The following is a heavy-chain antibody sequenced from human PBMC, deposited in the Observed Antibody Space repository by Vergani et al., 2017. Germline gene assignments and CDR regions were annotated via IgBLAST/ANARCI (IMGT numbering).Heavy chain of an antibody. Sequence: EVQLVQSGAEVKKPGATMKISCKVSGYTFTDHYMHWVKQAPGKGLEWMGLVDPEDGETIYAEKFKGRFTIAADTSTDTAHLALSSLRSEDTAVYYCATPQTVTTGGMEVWGQGTTGIVSS. D-gene: IGHD4-17*01. CDR3: ATPQTVTTGGMEV. J-gene: IGHJ6*02. CDR1: GYTFTDHY. CDR2: VDPEDGET. V-gene: IGHV1-69-2*01.